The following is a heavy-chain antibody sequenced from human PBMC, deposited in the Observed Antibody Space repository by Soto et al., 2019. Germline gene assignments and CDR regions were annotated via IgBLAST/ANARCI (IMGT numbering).Heavy chain of an antibody. CDR3: ARARLRAVYAFDI. CDR1: GGSIGSSSYY. J-gene: IGHJ3*02. V-gene: IGHV4-39*07. Sequence: SETLSLTCSVYGGSIGSSSYYFGWIRQPPGKGLEWIGSLYYTGTTNYNSSLKSRVTISLDTSKNQFSLRLSSVTAADTAMYYCARARLRAVYAFDIWGQGTMVTV. CDR2: LYYTGTT. D-gene: IGHD5-12*01.